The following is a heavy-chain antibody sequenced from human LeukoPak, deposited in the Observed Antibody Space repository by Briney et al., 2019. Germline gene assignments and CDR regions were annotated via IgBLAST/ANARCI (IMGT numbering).Heavy chain of an antibody. V-gene: IGHV3-69-1*01. J-gene: IGHJ6*03. CDR1: GFNVSTNY. CDR3: AKAGDHSYFYMDA. Sequence: GRSLRLSCAASGFNVSTNYMSWVRQAPGKGLEWVSYISSSSTIYYTDSVKGRFTVSRDNAKSSLYLQMNSLRAEDTAVYYCAKAGDHSYFYMDAWGKGTTVTVSS. D-gene: IGHD3-16*01. CDR2: ISSSSTI.